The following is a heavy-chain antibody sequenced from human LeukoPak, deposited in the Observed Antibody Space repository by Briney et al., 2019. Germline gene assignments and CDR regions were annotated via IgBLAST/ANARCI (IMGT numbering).Heavy chain of an antibody. Sequence: GRSLRLSCAASGFTFSNYGMHWVRQAPGKGLEWVSFISYDGSNKYYADSVKGRFTISRDNSKNTLYLQMISLRTEDTAVSYCAKDPRRYSRTGGYFDYWGQGTLVTVSS. V-gene: IGHV3-30*18. D-gene: IGHD6-13*01. J-gene: IGHJ4*02. CDR2: ISYDGSNK. CDR1: GFTFSNYG. CDR3: AKDPRRYSRTGGYFDY.